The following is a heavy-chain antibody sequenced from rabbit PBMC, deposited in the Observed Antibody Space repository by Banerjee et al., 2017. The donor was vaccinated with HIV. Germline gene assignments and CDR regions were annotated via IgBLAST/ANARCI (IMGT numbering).Heavy chain of an antibody. J-gene: IGHJ6*01. V-gene: IGHV1S43*01. D-gene: IGHD1-1*01. CDR2: IDPIFGST. CDR3: ARDTSSSFSSYGMDL. Sequence: QSLEESGGGLVKPGGTLTLTCTVSGFDFSAYGMSWVRQGPGKGLEWIGYIDPIFGSTVYASWVNGRFTISRENTQNTLYLQLTSLTAADTATYFCARDTSSSFSSYGMDLWGQGTLVTVS. CDR1: GFDFSAYG.